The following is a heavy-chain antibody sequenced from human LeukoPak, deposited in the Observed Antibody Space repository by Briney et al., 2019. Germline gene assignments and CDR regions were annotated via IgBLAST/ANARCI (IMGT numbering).Heavy chain of an antibody. J-gene: IGHJ4*02. CDR1: GFTVSSNY. V-gene: IGHV3-23*01. D-gene: IGHD5-12*01. CDR3: AKDRSGYGLFDY. Sequence: QSGGSLRLSCAASGFTVSSNYMSWVRQAPGKGLEWVSAISGSGGSTYYADSVKGRFTISRDNSKNTLYLQMNSLRAEDTAVYYCAKDRSGYGLFDYWGQGTLVTVSS. CDR2: ISGSGGST.